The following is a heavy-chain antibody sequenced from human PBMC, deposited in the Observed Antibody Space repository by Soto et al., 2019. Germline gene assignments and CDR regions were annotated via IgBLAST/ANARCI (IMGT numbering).Heavy chain of an antibody. J-gene: IGHJ4*02. D-gene: IGHD3-22*01. V-gene: IGHV4-39*01. CDR2: IYYSGST. CDR3: ARLYYYDSSGYYFDY. Sequence: QLQLQESGPGLVKPSETLSLTCTVSGGSISSSSYYWGWVRQPPGKGLEWIGSIYYSGSTYYNPSLKSRVTISVDTSKNQFSLKLSSVTAADTAVYYCARLYYYDSSGYYFDYWGQGTLVTVSS. CDR1: GGSISSSSYY.